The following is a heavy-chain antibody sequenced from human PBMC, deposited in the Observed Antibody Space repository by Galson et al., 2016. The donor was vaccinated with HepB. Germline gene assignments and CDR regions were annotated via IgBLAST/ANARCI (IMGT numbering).Heavy chain of an antibody. J-gene: IGHJ6*03. CDR1: GYTFTSYY. V-gene: IGHV1-46*01. CDR2: INPSGGST. Sequence: SVKVSCKASGYTFTSYYMHWVRQAPGQGLEWMGKINPSGGSTRYAQKFQGRVTMTRDTSTSTVYMELSSLRSEDTAVYYCARGTVTPFHYYYYYYMDVWGKGTTVTVSS. CDR3: ARGTVTPFHYYYYYYMDV. D-gene: IGHD4-17*01.